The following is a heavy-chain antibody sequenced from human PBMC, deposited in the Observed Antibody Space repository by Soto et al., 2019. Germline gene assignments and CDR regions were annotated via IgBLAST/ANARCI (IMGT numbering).Heavy chain of an antibody. CDR3: ARAILLWFGDPSYYFDY. V-gene: IGHV4-59*12. CDR1: GGSMISYY. Sequence: PSETLSLTCTVSGGSMISYYWSWIRQPPGRGLEWIGFIYYAGSTKYNPSLKSRVTISVDTSKNQFSLKLTSVTAADPAVYYCARAILLWFGDPSYYFDYGGQGTLVTVSS. J-gene: IGHJ4*02. CDR2: IYYAGST. D-gene: IGHD3-10*01.